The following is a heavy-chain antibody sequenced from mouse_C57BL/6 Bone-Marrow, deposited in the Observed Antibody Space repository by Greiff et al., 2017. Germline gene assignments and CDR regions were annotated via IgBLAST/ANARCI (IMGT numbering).Heavy chain of an antibody. V-gene: IGHV2-2*01. Sequence: QVHVKQSGPGLVQPSQSLSITCTVSGFSLTSYGVHWVRQSPGKGLEWLGVIWSGGSTDYKAAFISRLSISKDNSKSQVFFKMNSLQADDTAIYYCARKGDLLLPPFDYWGQGTTLKVSS. CDR2: IWSGGST. J-gene: IGHJ2*01. CDR1: GFSLTSYG. CDR3: ARKGDLLLPPFDY. D-gene: IGHD1-1*01.